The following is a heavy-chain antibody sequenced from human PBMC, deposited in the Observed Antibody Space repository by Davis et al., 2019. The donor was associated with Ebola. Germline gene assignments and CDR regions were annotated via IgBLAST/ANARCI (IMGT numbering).Heavy chain of an antibody. CDR1: GFTSSSYE. J-gene: IGHJ4*02. Sequence: PGGSLRLSCAASGFTSSSYEMNWVRQAPGKGLEWVSYISSSGSTIYYADSVKGRFTISRDNAKNPLYLQMNSLRAEDTAVYYCARVEAAAGVDYWGQGTLVTVSS. D-gene: IGHD6-13*01. V-gene: IGHV3-48*03. CDR2: ISSSGSTI. CDR3: ARVEAAAGVDY.